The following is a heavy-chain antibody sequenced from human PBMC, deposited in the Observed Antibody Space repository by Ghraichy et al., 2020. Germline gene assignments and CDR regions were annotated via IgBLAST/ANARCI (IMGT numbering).Heavy chain of an antibody. J-gene: IGHJ3*02. CDR3: ATAVAATGDAFDI. Sequence: AAVKVSCKVSGYTLTELSMHWVRQAPGKGLEWMGGFDPEDGETIYAQKFQGRVTMTEDTSTDTAYMELSSLRSEDTAGYYCATAVAATGDAFDIWGQGTMVTVSS. CDR2: FDPEDGET. V-gene: IGHV1-24*01. CDR1: GYTLTELS. D-gene: IGHD6-19*01.